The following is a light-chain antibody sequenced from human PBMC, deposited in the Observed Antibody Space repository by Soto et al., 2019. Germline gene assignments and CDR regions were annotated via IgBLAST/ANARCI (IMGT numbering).Light chain of an antibody. V-gene: IGKV1-5*03. J-gene: IGKJ1*01. Sequence: DIQLTHSPSTLSASIGDRVTITCRASQSIRSWLAWYQQRPGKAPNVLIYKASNLERGVPSRFSGSGSETEFTLTISSLQPEDFATYYCQQYSTFPWTFDQGTKVEL. CDR3: QQYSTFPWT. CDR1: QSIRSW. CDR2: KAS.